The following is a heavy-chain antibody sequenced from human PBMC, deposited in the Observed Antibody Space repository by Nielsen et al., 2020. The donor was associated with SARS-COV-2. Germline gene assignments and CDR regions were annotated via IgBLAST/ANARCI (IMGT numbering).Heavy chain of an antibody. CDR1: GGSISNTAYY. V-gene: IGHV4-39*02. Sequence: SETLSLTCTVSGGSISNTAYYWAWIRQPPGKGLEWLVSMYDIGSTFYNPSLTSRVTISVDTSKNHFSLTLYSVTAADTAVYYCARRNKGPFDYWGQGTPVTVSS. CDR3: ARRNKGPFDY. J-gene: IGHJ4*02. CDR2: MYDIGST.